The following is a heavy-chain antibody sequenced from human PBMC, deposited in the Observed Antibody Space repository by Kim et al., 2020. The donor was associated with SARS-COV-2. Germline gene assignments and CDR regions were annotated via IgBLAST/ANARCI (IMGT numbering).Heavy chain of an antibody. CDR1: GYSFTDYA. CDR3: ARARWTRHGSGYYYDS. CDR2: IKAGNGNT. V-gene: IGHV1-3*01. J-gene: IGHJ5*01. D-gene: IGHD3-22*01. Sequence: ASVKVSCKASGYSFTDYAVPWVRQAPGQRLEWMGWIKAGNGNTKYSQNFQGRITITRDTSASTAYMELSSLRSEDTAVYYCARARWTRHGSGYYYDSWGQGTLVTVSS.